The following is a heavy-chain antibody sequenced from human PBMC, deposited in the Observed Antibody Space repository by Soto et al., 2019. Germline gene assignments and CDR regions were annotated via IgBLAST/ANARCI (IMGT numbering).Heavy chain of an antibody. Sequence: PSETLSLTCAVSGYSISSGYYWGWIRQPPGKGLEWIGSIYHSGSTYYNPSLKSRVTISVDTSKNQFTLKLSSVTAADTAVYYCASWDYVWGSYRYGTDYWGQGTLVTVSS. V-gene: IGHV4-38-2*01. CDR3: ASWDYVWGSYRYGTDY. CDR1: GYSISSGYY. D-gene: IGHD3-16*02. CDR2: IYHSGST. J-gene: IGHJ4*02.